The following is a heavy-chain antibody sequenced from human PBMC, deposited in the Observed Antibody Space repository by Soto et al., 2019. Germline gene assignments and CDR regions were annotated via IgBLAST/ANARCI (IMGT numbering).Heavy chain of an antibody. V-gene: IGHV1-8*01. Sequence: QVQLVQSGAEVKKPGASVKVSCKASGYTFTSYDINWVRQDTGQRLEWMGWMNPNSGNTVYAQKFQGIGTMTRYTSISTAYMELSRLRSEDTAVYYCARERSYGLDYWGQGALVTVSS. CDR1: GYTFTSYD. J-gene: IGHJ4*02. D-gene: IGHD5-18*01. CDR2: MNPNSGNT. CDR3: ARERSYGLDY.